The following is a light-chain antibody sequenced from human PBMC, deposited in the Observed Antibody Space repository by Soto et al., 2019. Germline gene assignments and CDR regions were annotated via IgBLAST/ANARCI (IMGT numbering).Light chain of an antibody. CDR1: SSDVGSYNL. Sequence: QSALTQPASVSGSPGQSITISCTGTSSDVGSYNLVSWYQQHPGKAPKLMIYEGSKRPSGVSNRFSGSNSGNTAYLTISGLQAEDEADYYCCSYSGSSTYMVFGGGTKL. J-gene: IGLJ2*01. V-gene: IGLV2-23*01. CDR2: EGS. CDR3: CSYSGSSTYMV.